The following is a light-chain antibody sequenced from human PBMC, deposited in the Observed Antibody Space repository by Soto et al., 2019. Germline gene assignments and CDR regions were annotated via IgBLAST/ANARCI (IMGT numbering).Light chain of an antibody. Sequence: QSALTQPASVSGSPGQSITISCTGTRSDVGGYNYVSWYQHHPGKAPKLMIYDVSNRPSGVSNRFSGSKSRNTASLTISGLQAEDEADYYCSSYTSSSTVVFGGGTKLTVL. J-gene: IGLJ2*01. CDR3: SSYTSSSTVV. V-gene: IGLV2-14*03. CDR2: DVS. CDR1: RSDVGGYNY.